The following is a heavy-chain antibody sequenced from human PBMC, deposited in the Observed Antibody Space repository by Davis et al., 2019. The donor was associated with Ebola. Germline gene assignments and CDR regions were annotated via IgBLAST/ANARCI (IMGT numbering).Heavy chain of an antibody. Sequence: PSETLSLTCTVSGGSISSGDYYWSWIRQPPGKGLEWIGYIYYRGSTYYNPSLKSRVTISVDTSKNQFSLKLSSVTAADTAVYYCARGMGYCSSTSCYPYYFDYWGQGTLVTVSS. CDR1: GGSISSGDYY. J-gene: IGHJ4*02. CDR2: IYYRGST. CDR3: ARGMGYCSSTSCYPYYFDY. V-gene: IGHV4-30-4*01. D-gene: IGHD2-2*01.